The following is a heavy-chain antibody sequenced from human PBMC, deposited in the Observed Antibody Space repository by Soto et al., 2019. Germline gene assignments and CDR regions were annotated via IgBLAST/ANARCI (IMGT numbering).Heavy chain of an antibody. CDR3: ARDREMGGDSSSSDFDY. CDR1: GYTFTSYG. CDR2: ISAYNGNT. J-gene: IGHJ4*02. D-gene: IGHD6-6*01. V-gene: IGHV1-18*04. Sequence: GASVKVSCKASGYTFTSYGISWVRQAPGQGLEWMGWISAYNGNTNYAQKLQGRVTMTTDTSTSTAYMELRSLRSDDTAVYYCARDREMGGDSSSSDFDYWGQGTLVTVSS.